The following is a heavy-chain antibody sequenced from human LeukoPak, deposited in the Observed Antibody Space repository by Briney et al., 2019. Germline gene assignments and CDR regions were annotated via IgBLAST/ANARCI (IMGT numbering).Heavy chain of an antibody. Sequence: GGSLRLSCAASGFTFSKYGMHWVRQAPGKGLEWVAVISYDGSNKYYADSVKGRFTISRDNSKNTLYLQMNSLRAEDTAMYYCARDLFYDSSDSGAFDIWGQGTMVTVSS. J-gene: IGHJ3*02. CDR1: GFTFSKYG. CDR2: ISYDGSNK. D-gene: IGHD3-22*01. V-gene: IGHV3-30*03. CDR3: ARDLFYDSSDSGAFDI.